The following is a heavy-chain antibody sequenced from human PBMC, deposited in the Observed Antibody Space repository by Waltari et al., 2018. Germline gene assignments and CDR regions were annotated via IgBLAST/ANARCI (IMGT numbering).Heavy chain of an antibody. J-gene: IGHJ5*01. CDR3: ARDYNSYFDS. CDR1: GFTFKNYW. V-gene: IGHV3-74*01. Sequence: EVQLVESGGGSVQPGGSLRLSCAASGFTFKNYWMHWVRQVPGQGLVWVSRIYNDGTRINYVDSVKGRFTISRDNAKNTLFLQMNSLRAEDTAVYYCARDYNSYFDSWGQGTLVTVSS. D-gene: IGHD5-18*01. CDR2: IYNDGTRI.